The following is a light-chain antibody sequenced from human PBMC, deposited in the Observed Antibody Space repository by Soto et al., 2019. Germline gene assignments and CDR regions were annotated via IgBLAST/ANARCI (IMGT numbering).Light chain of an antibody. V-gene: IGKV1-39*01. CDR1: QSVGND. J-gene: IGKJ2*01. Sequence: DIQMTQSPSSPSASVGDRVTITCRASQSVGNDLNWYQQKSGRAPKVPISIASTLQSGVPSRFSGSGSGTDFTLTISSLQPEDFATYYCQQSHSIPYTFGQGTKLEI. CDR2: IAS. CDR3: QQSHSIPYT.